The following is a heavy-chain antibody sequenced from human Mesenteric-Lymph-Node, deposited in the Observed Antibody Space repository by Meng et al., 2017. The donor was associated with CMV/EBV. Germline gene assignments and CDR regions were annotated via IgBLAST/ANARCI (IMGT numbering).Heavy chain of an antibody. CDR3: ARDHYYDSSGYFYYYGMDV. D-gene: IGHD3-22*01. CDR2: IYHSGNT. CDR1: GDSISSSNW. J-gene: IGHJ6*02. V-gene: IGHV4-4*02. Sequence: SETLSLTCAVSGDSISSSNWWSWVRQPPGKGLEWIGEIYHSGNTKYNPSLKSPATISVDKSKNQFSLKLSSVTAADTAVYYCARDHYYDSSGYFYYYGMDVWGQGTAVTVSS.